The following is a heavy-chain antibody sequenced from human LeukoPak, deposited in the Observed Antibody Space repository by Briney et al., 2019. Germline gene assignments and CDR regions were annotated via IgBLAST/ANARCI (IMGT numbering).Heavy chain of an antibody. J-gene: IGHJ4*02. CDR2: MNPNSGNT. CDR3: ARAVRNQLLSEY. CDR1: GYTFSSYD. D-gene: IGHD2-2*01. Sequence: GASVKVSCKTSGYTFSSYDVTWVRQAPGQGLEYMSWMNPNSGNTGCAQKFRGRITMTSDASITSAYMELSSLTSEDTAVYYCARAVRNQLLSEYWGQGTLITVSS. V-gene: IGHV1-8*01.